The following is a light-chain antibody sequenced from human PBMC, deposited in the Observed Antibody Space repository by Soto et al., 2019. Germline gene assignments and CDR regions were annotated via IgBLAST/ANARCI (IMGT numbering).Light chain of an antibody. CDR2: AAS. Sequence: DVQMTQSPSSLSAFVGDRVTITCRASQSISRYLNWYQQKPGKAPKVVIFAASDLQSGVPSRFSGTASGTEFTLAISSLQPEDVATYYCQQSYTTPWTFGQGTKVEVK. V-gene: IGKV1-39*01. CDR3: QQSYTTPWT. J-gene: IGKJ1*01. CDR1: QSISRY.